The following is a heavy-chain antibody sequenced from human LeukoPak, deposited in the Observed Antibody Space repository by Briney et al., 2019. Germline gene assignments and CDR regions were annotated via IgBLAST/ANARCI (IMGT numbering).Heavy chain of an antibody. CDR1: GYTFTSYG. CDR3: ARGYCSSTSCYPDYYYYYMDV. Sequence: ASVKVSCKASGYTFTSYGISWARQAPGQGLEWMGGIIPIFGTANYAQKFQGRVTITADESTSTASEDTAVYYCARGYCSSTSCYPDYYYYYMDVWGKGTTVTVSS. CDR2: IIPIFGTA. V-gene: IGHV1-69*13. D-gene: IGHD2-2*01. J-gene: IGHJ6*03.